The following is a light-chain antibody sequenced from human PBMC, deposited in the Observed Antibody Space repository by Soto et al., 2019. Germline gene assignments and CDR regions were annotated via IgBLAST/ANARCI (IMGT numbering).Light chain of an antibody. CDR3: SSYTSSSTYF. V-gene: IGLV2-14*01. Sequence: QSALTRPASVSGSPGQSITISCTGTSSDVGGYNYVSWYQQHPGKAPKLMIYDVSNRPSGVSNRFSGSKSGNTASLTISGLQAEDGADYYCSSYTSSSTYFFETGTKVP. CDR2: DVS. J-gene: IGLJ1*01. CDR1: SSDVGGYNY.